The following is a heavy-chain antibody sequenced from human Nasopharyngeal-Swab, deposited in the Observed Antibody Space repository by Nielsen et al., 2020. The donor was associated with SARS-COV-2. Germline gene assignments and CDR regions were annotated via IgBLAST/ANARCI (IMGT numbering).Heavy chain of an antibody. Sequence: GGSLRLSCAASGFTFSSYWMSWVRQAPGKGLEWVANIKQDGSEKYYADSVKGRFTISRDNSKNTLYLQMNSLRAEDTAVYYCANLIFGDAFDIWGQGTMVTVSS. D-gene: IGHD3-3*01. CDR3: ANLIFGDAFDI. V-gene: IGHV3-7*01. CDR1: GFTFSSYW. CDR2: IKQDGSEK. J-gene: IGHJ3*02.